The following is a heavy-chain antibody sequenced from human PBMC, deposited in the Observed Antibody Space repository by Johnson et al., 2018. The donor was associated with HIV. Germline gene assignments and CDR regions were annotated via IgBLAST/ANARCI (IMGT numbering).Heavy chain of an antibody. V-gene: IGHV3-20*04. J-gene: IGHJ3*02. CDR2: IHWNGGST. CDR1: GFTFDDYG. Sequence: EVQLVESGGRVVRPGGSLRLSCVASGFTFDDYGMSWVRQAPGKGLEWVSGIHWNGGSTGYAASVKGRFTISRDNAKNSLYLQMNSLRAEDTALYYCARDTYSSDAFDIWGQGTMVTVSS. CDR3: ARDTYSSDAFDI. D-gene: IGHD4-11*01.